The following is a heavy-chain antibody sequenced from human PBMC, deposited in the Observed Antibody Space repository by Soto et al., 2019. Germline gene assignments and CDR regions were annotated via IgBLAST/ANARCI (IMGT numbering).Heavy chain of an antibody. V-gene: IGHV4-39*01. CDR2: IYYSGST. CDR3: ARGGIPPSGYGIAYAMDV. CDR1: GVSISGSRYY. Sequence: ASETLSLTCTVSGVSISGSRYYWGWIRQPPGRGLEWIGNIYYSGSTYYTPALKSRVTLSVDTSKNQFSLNLNSVTAADTAVYYCARGGIPPSGYGIAYAMDVWGQGTTVTAP. D-gene: IGHD1-26*01. J-gene: IGHJ6*02.